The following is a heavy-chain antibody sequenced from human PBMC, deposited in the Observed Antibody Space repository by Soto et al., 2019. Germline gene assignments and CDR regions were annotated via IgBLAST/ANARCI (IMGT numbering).Heavy chain of an antibody. CDR3: ARGDAIVLTLVY. V-gene: IGHV4-31*03. CDR2: IYYSGST. Sequence: QVQLQESGPGLVKPSQTLSLTCTVSGGSISSGGYYWSWIRQHPGKGLEWIGYIYYSGSTYYNPSLKSRVTISVDTSKNQFSLKLSSETAADTAVYYCARGDAIVLTLVYWGQGTLVTVSS. D-gene: IGHD2-8*01. CDR1: GGSISSGGYY. J-gene: IGHJ4*02.